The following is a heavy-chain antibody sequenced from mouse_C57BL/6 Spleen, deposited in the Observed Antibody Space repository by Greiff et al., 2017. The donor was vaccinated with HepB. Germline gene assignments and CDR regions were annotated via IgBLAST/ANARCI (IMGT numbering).Heavy chain of an antibody. V-gene: IGHV1-7*01. J-gene: IGHJ4*01. Sequence: VQLQESVAELAKPGASVKLSCKASGYTFTSYWMHWVKQRPGQGLEWIGYINPSSGYTKYNQKFKDKATLTADKSSSTAYMQLSSLTYEDSAVYYCAPTMVTSYYAMDYWGQGTSVTVSS. CDR2: INPSSGYT. D-gene: IGHD2-9*01. CDR3: APTMVTSYYAMDY. CDR1: GYTFTSYW.